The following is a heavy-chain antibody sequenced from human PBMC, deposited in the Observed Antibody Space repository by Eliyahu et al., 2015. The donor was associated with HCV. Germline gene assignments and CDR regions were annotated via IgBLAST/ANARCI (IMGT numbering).Heavy chain of an antibody. CDR2: IYYSGGT. J-gene: IGHJ4*02. V-gene: IGHV4-59*01. D-gene: IGHD3-22*01. Sequence: QVQLQESGPGLVKPSETLSLTCTVSGGSISSYYWSWIRQPPGKGLEGVWVIYYSGGTHYNPSLKSRVTISVDTSKNQFSLKLSSVTAADTAVYYCARRRYDSSGYYTSYFDYWGQGTLVTVSS. CDR1: GGSISSYY. CDR3: ARRRYDSSGYYTSYFDY.